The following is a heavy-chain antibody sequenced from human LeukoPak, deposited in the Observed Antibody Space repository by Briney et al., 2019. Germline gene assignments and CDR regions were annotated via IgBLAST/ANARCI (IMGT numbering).Heavy chain of an antibody. V-gene: IGHV4-34*01. Sequence: PSETLSLTCAVYGGSFSGYYWSWIRQPPGKGLEWIGEINHSGSTNYNPSLKSRVTISVDTSKNQFSLKLSSVTAADTAVYYCAGRDCSGGSCYFTDYWGQGTLVTVSS. CDR3: AGRDCSGGSCYFTDY. CDR2: INHSGST. D-gene: IGHD2-15*01. J-gene: IGHJ4*02. CDR1: GGSFSGYY.